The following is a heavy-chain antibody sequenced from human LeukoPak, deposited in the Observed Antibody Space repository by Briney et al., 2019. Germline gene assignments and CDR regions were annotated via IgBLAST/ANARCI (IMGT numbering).Heavy chain of an antibody. D-gene: IGHD6-13*01. J-gene: IGHJ6*02. Sequence: GASVKVSCKASGGTFISYAISWVRQAPGQGLEWMGGIIPIFGTANYAQKFQGRVTITADESTSTAYMELSSLRSEDTAVYYCARPPDRGYSSSWRYYYYYYGMDVWGQGTTVTVSS. V-gene: IGHV1-69*13. CDR3: ARPPDRGYSSSWRYYYYYYGMDV. CDR1: GGTFISYA. CDR2: IIPIFGTA.